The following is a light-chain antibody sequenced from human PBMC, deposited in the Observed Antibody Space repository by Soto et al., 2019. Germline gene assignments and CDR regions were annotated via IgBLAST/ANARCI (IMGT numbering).Light chain of an antibody. J-gene: IGKJ4*01. CDR1: QSVSSN. CDR2: GAS. Sequence: EIVMTQSPATLSVSPGERATLSCRASQSVSSNLAWYQQKPGQAPRLLIYGASTRATGIPARFSGSGSGTEFTLTISRLEPEDFAVYYCQQYGSSLLTFGGGTKVDI. V-gene: IGKV3-15*01. CDR3: QQYGSSLLT.